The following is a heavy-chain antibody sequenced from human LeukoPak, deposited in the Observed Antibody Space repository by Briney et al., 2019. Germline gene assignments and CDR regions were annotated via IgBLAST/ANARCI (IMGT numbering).Heavy chain of an antibody. Sequence: ASVKVSCKASGYTFTGYYMHWVRQAPGQGLEWMGWINPNSGGTNYAQKFQGRVTMTRDTSISTAYMELSRLRSDDTAVYYCARDGGLLWFGNIDYWGQGTQVTVSS. D-gene: IGHD3-10*01. CDR3: ARDGGLLWFGNIDY. J-gene: IGHJ4*02. CDR1: GYTFTGYY. V-gene: IGHV1-2*02. CDR2: INPNSGGT.